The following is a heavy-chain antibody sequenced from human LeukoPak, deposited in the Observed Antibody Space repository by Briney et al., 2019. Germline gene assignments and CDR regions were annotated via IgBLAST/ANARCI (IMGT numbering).Heavy chain of an antibody. Sequence: PGGSLRLSCAASGLTVSSNYMSWVRQAPGKGLEWVSVIYSGGSTYYADSVKGRFTISRDNSKNTLYLQMNSLRAEDTAVYYCARAGSSGWYWVYWGQGTLVTVSS. D-gene: IGHD6-19*01. CDR2: IYSGGST. V-gene: IGHV3-53*01. CDR1: GLTVSSNY. CDR3: ARAGSSGWYWVY. J-gene: IGHJ4*02.